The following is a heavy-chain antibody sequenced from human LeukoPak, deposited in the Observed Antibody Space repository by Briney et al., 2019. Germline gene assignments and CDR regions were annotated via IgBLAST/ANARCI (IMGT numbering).Heavy chain of an antibody. Sequence: GGSLRLSCAASGFTFSSYGMHWVRQAPGKGLEWVGVIWYDGSNKYYADSVEGRFTISRDNSKNTLYLQMNSLRAEDTAVYYCARDPTYCSGGSCYSFDYWGQGTLVTVSS. CDR2: IWYDGSNK. V-gene: IGHV3-33*01. D-gene: IGHD2-15*01. CDR1: GFTFSSYG. CDR3: ARDPTYCSGGSCYSFDY. J-gene: IGHJ4*02.